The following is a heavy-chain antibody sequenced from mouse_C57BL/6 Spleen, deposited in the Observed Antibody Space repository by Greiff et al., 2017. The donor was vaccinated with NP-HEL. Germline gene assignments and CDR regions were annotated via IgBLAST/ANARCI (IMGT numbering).Heavy chain of an antibody. CDR1: GFTFSNYW. CDR3: APFITKGGFAY. J-gene: IGHJ3*01. CDR2: IRLKSDNYAT. Sequence: EVMLVESGGGLVQPGGSMKLSCVASGFTFSNYWMNWVRQSPEKGLEWVAQIRLKSDNYATHYAESVKGRFTISRDDSKSSVYLQMNNLRAEDTGIYYCAPFITKGGFAYWGQGTLVTVSA. D-gene: IGHD1-1*01. V-gene: IGHV6-3*01.